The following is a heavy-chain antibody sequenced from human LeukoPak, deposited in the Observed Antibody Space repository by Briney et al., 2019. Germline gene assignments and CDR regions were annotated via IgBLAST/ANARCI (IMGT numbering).Heavy chain of an antibody. D-gene: IGHD6-19*01. CDR3: ARHVPAVAGSPIDY. Sequence: SETLSLTCTVSGGSISSYYWSWIRQPPGKGLERMGHINYSGSTNYNPSLKSRVTISVYTSKNKFSLKLSSVTAADTAVYYCARHVPAVAGSPIDYWGQGTLVTVSS. J-gene: IGHJ4*02. CDR1: GGSISSYY. V-gene: IGHV4-59*08. CDR2: INYSGST.